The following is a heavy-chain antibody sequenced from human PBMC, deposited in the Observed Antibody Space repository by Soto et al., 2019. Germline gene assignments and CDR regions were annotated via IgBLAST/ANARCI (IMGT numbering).Heavy chain of an antibody. CDR2: IVVGSGNT. CDR3: AADSPATGYCSCGSCPSYYYYYMDV. J-gene: IGHJ6*03. V-gene: IGHV1-58*02. CDR1: GFTFTSSA. D-gene: IGHD2-15*01. Sequence: SVKVSCKASGFTFTSSAMQWVRQARGQRLEWIGWIVVGSGNTNYAQKFQERVTITRDMSTSTAYMELSSLRSEDTAVYYCAADSPATGYCSCGSCPSYYYYYMDVWGKGTTVTVSS.